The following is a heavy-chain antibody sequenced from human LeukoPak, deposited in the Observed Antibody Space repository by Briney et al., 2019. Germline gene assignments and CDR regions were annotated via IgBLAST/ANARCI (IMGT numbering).Heavy chain of an antibody. CDR1: GGSFSGYY. CDR2: INHSGST. CDR3: ARVKGRYGSGSPVYYYYGMDV. D-gene: IGHD3-10*01. V-gene: IGHV4-34*01. J-gene: IGHJ6*02. Sequence: SETLSLTCAVYGGSFSGYYWSWIRQPPGKGLEWIGEINHSGSTNYNPSLKSRVTISVDTSKNQFSLKLSSVTAADTAVYYCARVKGRYGSGSPVYYYYGMDVWGQGTTVTVSS.